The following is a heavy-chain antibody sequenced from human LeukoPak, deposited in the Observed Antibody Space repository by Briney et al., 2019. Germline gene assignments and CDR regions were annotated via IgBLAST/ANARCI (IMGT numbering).Heavy chain of an antibody. CDR3: ARLGARQMLEY. Sequence: GGSLRLSCAASEFTFSSYWMSWVRQAPGKGLEWVANIKQDGGQIYYLESVKGRFTVPRDNAKNSLYLQMNSLRAEDTAVYYCARLGARQMLEYWGQGTLVTVSS. CDR2: IKQDGGQI. J-gene: IGHJ4*02. D-gene: IGHD4-17*01. CDR1: EFTFSSYW. V-gene: IGHV3-7*01.